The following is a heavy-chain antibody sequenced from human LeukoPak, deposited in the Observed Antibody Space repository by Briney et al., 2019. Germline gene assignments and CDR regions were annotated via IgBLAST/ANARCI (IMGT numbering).Heavy chain of an antibody. J-gene: IGHJ5*02. CDR2: ISSSSSYI. D-gene: IGHD6-19*01. CDR1: GFTFSSYS. Sequence: GGSLRLSCAASGFTFSSYSMNWVRQAPGKGLEWVSSISSSSSYIYYADSVKGRFTISRDNSKNTLYLQMNSLRAEDTAVYYCAKDGGWYWFDPWGQGTLVTVSS. V-gene: IGHV3-21*04. CDR3: AKDGGWYWFDP.